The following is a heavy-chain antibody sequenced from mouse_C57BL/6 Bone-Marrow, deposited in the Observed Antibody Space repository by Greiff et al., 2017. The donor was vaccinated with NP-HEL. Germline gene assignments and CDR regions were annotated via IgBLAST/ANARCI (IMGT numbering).Heavy chain of an antibody. CDR1: GYTFTDYE. CDR2: IDPETGGT. V-gene: IGHV1-15*01. Sequence: VQLQESGAELVRPGASVTLSCKASGYTFTDYEMHWVKQTPVHGLEWIGAIDPETGGTAYNQKFKGKAILTADQSSSTAYMELRSLTSEDSAVYYCTRWGICWYFDVWGTGTTVTVSS. J-gene: IGHJ1*03. CDR3: TRWGICWYFDV.